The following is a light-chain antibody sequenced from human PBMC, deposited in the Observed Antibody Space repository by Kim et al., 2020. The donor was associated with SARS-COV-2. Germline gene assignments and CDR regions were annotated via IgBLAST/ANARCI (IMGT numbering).Light chain of an antibody. CDR3: YSYLGYYRFA. J-gene: IGLJ2*01. CDR1: SSDVGLYNW. CDR2: DVK. V-gene: IGLV2-11*01. Sequence: QSALTQPRSVSGSPGQSVTISCTGSSSDVGLYNWVSWYLHLPGKAPQLIIYDVKKRPSGVPDRFSGSKSGNTASLTISGLRADDEGDYYCYSYLGYYRFAFGGGTKVTVL.